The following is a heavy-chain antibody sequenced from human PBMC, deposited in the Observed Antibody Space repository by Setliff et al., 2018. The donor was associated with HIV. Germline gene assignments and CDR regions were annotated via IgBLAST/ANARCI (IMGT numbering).Heavy chain of an antibody. J-gene: IGHJ4*02. CDR2: IYNRGYT. V-gene: IGHV4-31*02. Sequence: PSETLSLTCTVSGGSIMGDGYYWNWIRQRPGKGLEWIGYIYNRGYTYYNPSLKSRVTTSIDTSQNQFSLRLSSVTVADTAVYYCAGMFFYGSGSKSDFDYWGQGTQVTVSS. D-gene: IGHD3-10*01. CDR3: AGMFFYGSGSKSDFDY. CDR1: GGSIMGDGYY.